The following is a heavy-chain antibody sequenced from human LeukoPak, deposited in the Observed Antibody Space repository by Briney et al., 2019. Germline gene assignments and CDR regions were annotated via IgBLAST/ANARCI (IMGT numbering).Heavy chain of an antibody. CDR2: INPGDGDT. D-gene: IGHD1-1*01. V-gene: IGHV1-46*01. CDR1: GYTFTSYG. Sequence: ASVKVSCKASGYTFTSYGISWVRQAPGQGLEWMGLINPGDGDTSYAQNLQGRVTMTRDTSTSTVYLELSNLRSEDTAVYYCARGPRGQRFDYWGQGTLVTVSS. J-gene: IGHJ4*02. CDR3: ARGPRGQRFDY.